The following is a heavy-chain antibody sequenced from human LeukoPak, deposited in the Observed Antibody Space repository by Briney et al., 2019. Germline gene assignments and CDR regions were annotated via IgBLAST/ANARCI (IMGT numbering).Heavy chain of an antibody. D-gene: IGHD6-19*01. J-gene: IGHJ4*02. CDR2: INQDGSQK. Sequence: PGGSLRLSCAASGFTFNSYWMSWVRQAPGKGLEWWAKINQDGSQKYYVDSVKGQFTISRDNAKNSLYLQMNSLRVEDTAVYYCARDFGGAVAGPRFDCWGQGTLVTVSS. V-gene: IGHV3-7*03. CDR1: GFTFNSYW. CDR3: ARDFGGAVAGPRFDC.